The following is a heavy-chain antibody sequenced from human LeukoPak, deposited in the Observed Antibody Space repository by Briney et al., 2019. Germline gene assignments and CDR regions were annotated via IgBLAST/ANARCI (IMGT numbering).Heavy chain of an antibody. CDR2: IKNKIDGEST. Sequence: GGSLRLSCAASGFTFSNAWMTWVRQAPGKGLEWVGRIKNKIDGESTDYAAPVKDRFTISRDDSRNALYQQINNLKTEDTAVYYCTTDGFYYDSSGYYVRENYFDYWGQGTLVTVSS. D-gene: IGHD3-22*01. CDR3: TTDGFYYDSSGYYVRENYFDY. CDR1: GFTFSNAW. J-gene: IGHJ4*02. V-gene: IGHV3-15*01.